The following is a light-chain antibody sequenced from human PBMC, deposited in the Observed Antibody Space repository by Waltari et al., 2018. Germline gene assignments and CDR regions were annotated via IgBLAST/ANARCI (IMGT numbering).Light chain of an antibody. CDR2: SAS. Sequence: DIQMTQSPLSLSASVGDSVTVTCRASQSCSTHLNWYQHKPGKAPELLVFSASFLETGVPSRFSAGGSGTDFNFTITAVQPEDFATYYCQETYTPPWTFGPGTRLEIK. V-gene: IGKV1-39*01. J-gene: IGKJ1*01. CDR1: QSCSTH. CDR3: QETYTPPWT.